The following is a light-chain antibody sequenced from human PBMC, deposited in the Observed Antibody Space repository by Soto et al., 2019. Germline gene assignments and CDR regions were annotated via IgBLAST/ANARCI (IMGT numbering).Light chain of an antibody. J-gene: IGLJ1*01. V-gene: IGLV7-43*01. CDR2: STT. CDR3: LLYYGGSYV. CDR1: TGPVTSGFY. Sequence: QTVVTQEPSLTVSPGRTVTLTFASSTGPVTSGFYPHWVQQKPGQAPRTLIYSTTNKHPWTPARFSGSLLGGKAALTLSGVQPEDEADYYCLLYYGGSYVFGAGTKLTVL.